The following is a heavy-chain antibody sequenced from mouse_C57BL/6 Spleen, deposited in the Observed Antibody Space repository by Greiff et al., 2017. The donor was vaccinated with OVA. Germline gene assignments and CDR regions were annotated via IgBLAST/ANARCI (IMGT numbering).Heavy chain of an antibody. CDR1: GFTFSSYA. J-gene: IGHJ1*03. CDR3: ARDEGYYGSSSYWYFDV. D-gene: IGHD1-1*01. CDR2: ISDGGSYT. Sequence: EVMLVESGGGLVKPGGSLKLSCAASGFTFSSYAMSWVRQTPEKRLEWVATISDGGSYTYYPDNVKGRFTISRDNAKNNLYLQMSHLKSEDTAMYYCARDEGYYGSSSYWYFDVWGTGTTVTVSS. V-gene: IGHV5-4*01.